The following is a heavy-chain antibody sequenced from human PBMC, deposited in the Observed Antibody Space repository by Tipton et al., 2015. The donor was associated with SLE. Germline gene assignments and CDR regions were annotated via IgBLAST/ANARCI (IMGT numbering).Heavy chain of an antibody. CDR1: GGSISSGSSL. Sequence: TLSLTCTVSGGSISSGSSLWSWIRQPAGKGLEWIGQIYASGNTNYNPSLKSRVTMSVDTSKNHFSLKLISVTAADTAVYYCAREFLNPVTTVHYYFDLWGRGTLVTVSS. J-gene: IGHJ2*01. D-gene: IGHD4-11*01. CDR2: IYASGNT. V-gene: IGHV4-61*09. CDR3: AREFLNPVTTVHYYFDL.